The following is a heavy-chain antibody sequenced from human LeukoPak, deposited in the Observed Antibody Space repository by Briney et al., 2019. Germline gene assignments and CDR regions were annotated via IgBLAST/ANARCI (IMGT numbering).Heavy chain of an antibody. CDR3: AREYLWFGENHQYNWFDP. CDR1: GGSISSGSYY. Sequence: PSETLSLTCTVSGGSISSGSYYWSWIRQPAGKGLEWIGRIYTSGSTNYNPSLKSRVTISVDTSKNQFSLKLSSVTAADTAVYYCAREYLWFGENHQYNWFDPWGQGTLVTVSS. V-gene: IGHV4-61*02. J-gene: IGHJ5*02. D-gene: IGHD3-10*01. CDR2: IYTSGST.